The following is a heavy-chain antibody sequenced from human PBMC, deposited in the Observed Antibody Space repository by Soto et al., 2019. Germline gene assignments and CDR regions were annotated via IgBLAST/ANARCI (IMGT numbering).Heavy chain of an antibody. Sequence: PGGSPRLSCAASGFTFSSYGMHWVRQAPGKGLEWVAVIWYDGSNKYYADSVKGRFTISRDNSKNTLYLQMNSLRAEDTAVYYCARDSGPVTYYYGMDVWGQGTTVTVSS. J-gene: IGHJ6*02. CDR1: GFTFSSYG. CDR3: ARDSGPVTYYYGMDV. D-gene: IGHD3-10*01. V-gene: IGHV3-33*01. CDR2: IWYDGSNK.